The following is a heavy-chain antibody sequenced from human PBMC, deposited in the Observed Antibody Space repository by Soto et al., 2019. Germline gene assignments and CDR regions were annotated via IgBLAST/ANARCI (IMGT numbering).Heavy chain of an antibody. CDR2: IYYSWGT. CDR1: GDSINSDYS. CDR3: ARDTGWGPGY. Sequence: QVQLQESGPGLVRPSGTLSLSCAVSGDSINSDYSWNWVRQSPGKGLAWIAEIYYSWGTSYNPSLRGRVTISMDKSKNTFSLNLTSVTATVTAMYYCARDTGWGPGYWGQGTLVTVSS. V-gene: IGHV4-4*02. J-gene: IGHJ4*02. D-gene: IGHD6-19*01.